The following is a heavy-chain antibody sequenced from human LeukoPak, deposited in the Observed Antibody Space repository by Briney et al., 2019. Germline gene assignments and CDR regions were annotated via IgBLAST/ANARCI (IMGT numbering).Heavy chain of an antibody. Sequence: PGGSLRLSCAASGFTFSSYEMNWVRQAPGKGLEWVSYISSSSSTIYYADSVKGRFTISRDNAKNSLYLQMNSLRAEDTAVYYCARGQSSVAGNWFDPWGQGTLVTVSS. J-gene: IGHJ5*02. D-gene: IGHD6-19*01. V-gene: IGHV3-48*03. CDR1: GFTFSSYE. CDR3: ARGQSSVAGNWFDP. CDR2: ISSSSSTI.